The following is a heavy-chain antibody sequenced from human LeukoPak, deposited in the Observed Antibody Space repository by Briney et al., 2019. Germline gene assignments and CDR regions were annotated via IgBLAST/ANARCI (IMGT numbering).Heavy chain of an antibody. J-gene: IGHJ3*02. CDR2: ISSSGSNI. D-gene: IGHD7-27*01. CDR1: GFTFSSYE. Sequence: GRSLRLSCAASGFTFSSYEMNWVRQAPGKGLEWVSYISSSGSNIYYADSVKGRFTISRDNAKHSLYLQMNSLRAEDTAVYYCARATNWGWVGAFDIWCEGTMVTVSS. CDR3: ARATNWGWVGAFDI. V-gene: IGHV3-48*03.